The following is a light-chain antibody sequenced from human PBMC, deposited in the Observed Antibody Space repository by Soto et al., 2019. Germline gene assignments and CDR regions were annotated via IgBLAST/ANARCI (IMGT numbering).Light chain of an antibody. CDR1: QSVSSSY. CDR2: GAS. Sequence: IGLSQSAGALSLSPGERATLSCRASQSVSSSYLAWYQQKPGQAPRLLIYGASSRATGIPDRFSGSGSGTDFTLTISRLEPEDFAVYYCQQYGSSRWTFGQGTKVDI. V-gene: IGKV3-20*01. J-gene: IGKJ1*01. CDR3: QQYGSSRWT.